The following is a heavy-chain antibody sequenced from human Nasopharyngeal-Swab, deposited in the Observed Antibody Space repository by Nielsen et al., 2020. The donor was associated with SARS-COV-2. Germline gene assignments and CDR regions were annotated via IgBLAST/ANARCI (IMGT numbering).Heavy chain of an antibody. J-gene: IGHJ4*02. CDR1: GYSIRSDSY. CDR3: ARDVTGYLQCDS. D-gene: IGHD3-9*01. Sequence: SETLSLTCTVSGYSIRSDSYWGWIRQPPGEGLEWIGYMYHSGTTYYNPSLKSRVTISRDTSKNQLSLTLTSVTAADTGVYYCARDVTGYLQCDSWGRGSLVTVSS. CDR2: MYHSGTT. V-gene: IGHV4-38-2*02.